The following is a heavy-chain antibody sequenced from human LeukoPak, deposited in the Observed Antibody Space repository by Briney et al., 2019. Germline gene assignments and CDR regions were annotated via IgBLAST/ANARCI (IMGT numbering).Heavy chain of an antibody. J-gene: IGHJ6*02. CDR3: AREAAWGYYGMDV. CDR2: IYYSGST. CDR1: GGPVSSYY. D-gene: IGHD3-16*01. Sequence: PSETLSLTCTVSGGPVSSYYWSWIRQPPGKGLEWIGYIYYSGSTNYNPSLKSRVTISVDTSKNQFSLKLSSVTAADTAVYYCAREAAWGYYGMDVWGQGTTVTVSS. V-gene: IGHV4-59*02.